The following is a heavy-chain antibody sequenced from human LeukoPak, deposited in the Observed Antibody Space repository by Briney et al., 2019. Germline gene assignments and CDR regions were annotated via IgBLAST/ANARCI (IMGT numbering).Heavy chain of an antibody. V-gene: IGHV4-39*01. CDR1: GGSISSSNYY. D-gene: IGHD2-2*02. CDR3: ARHRDCSPSSCYTSWFDP. Sequence: SETLSLTCTVPGGSISSSNYYWGWIRQPPGKGLEWIGSIYYSGSTYYNLPLKSRVTISVDASKIQFSLKLNSVTAADTAVYYCARHRDCSPSSCYTSWFDPWGQGTLVTVSS. J-gene: IGHJ5*02. CDR2: IYYSGST.